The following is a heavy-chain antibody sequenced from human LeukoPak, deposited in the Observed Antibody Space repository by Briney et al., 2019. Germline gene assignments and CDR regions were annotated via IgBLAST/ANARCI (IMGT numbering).Heavy chain of an antibody. D-gene: IGHD4-11*01. CDR1: GYTLTSYD. CDR3: ASTVTPAGYYYYMDV. Sequence: ASVKDSCKASGYTLTSYDLNWVRPATGQGLEWMGWMKPNSVNTGYAQKFQGRVSMSKNTSVSTACMELSCQRSEETPGYYCASTVTPAGYYYYMDVWGKGSTVTVS. V-gene: IGHV1-8*01. CDR2: MKPNSVNT. J-gene: IGHJ6*03.